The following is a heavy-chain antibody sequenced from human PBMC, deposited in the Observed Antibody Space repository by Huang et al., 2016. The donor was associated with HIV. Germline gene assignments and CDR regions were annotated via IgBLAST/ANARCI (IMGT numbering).Heavy chain of an antibody. Sequence: QVQLVQSGAEVKKPGASVKVSCKASGSSFNNYDIHWVRQATGQGLEGMGGMNPKSGNRGDAEKFQGRASMTRSTSISTAYMELKNLTSEDTAMYDCVRGTRYGDYRLRHYYYYMDVWGKGTTVTVSS. D-gene: IGHD4-17*01. V-gene: IGHV1-8*02. CDR1: GSSFNNYD. CDR3: VRGTRYGDYRLRHYYYYMDV. J-gene: IGHJ6*03. CDR2: MNPKSGNR.